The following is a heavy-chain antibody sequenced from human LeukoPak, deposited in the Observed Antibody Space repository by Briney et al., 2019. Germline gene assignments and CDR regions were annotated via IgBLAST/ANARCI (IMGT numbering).Heavy chain of an antibody. CDR1: GFPFSSYA. J-gene: IGHJ6*02. CDR3: VIIYSFGPYVMDV. Sequence: PGGSLRLSCSASGFPFSSYAMHWVRQAPGKGLEYVSAISDSGGSTYYADSVKGRFTISRDNSKNTLYLQMSNKRAEYTALYFCVIIYSFGPYVMDVWGQGTTVTVSS. V-gene: IGHV3-64D*09. CDR2: ISDSGGST. D-gene: IGHD3-10*01.